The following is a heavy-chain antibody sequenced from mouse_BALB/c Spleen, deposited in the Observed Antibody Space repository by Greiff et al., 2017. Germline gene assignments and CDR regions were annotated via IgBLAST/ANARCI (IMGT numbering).Heavy chain of an antibody. CDR3: ARDRAFDY. Sequence: QVQLQQSGAELVKPGASVKLSCTASGFNIKDTYMHWVKQRPGQGLEWIGAIDTSDSYTSYNQKFKGKATLTVDESSSTAYMQLSSLTSEDSAVYYCARDRAFDYWGQGTTLTVSS. J-gene: IGHJ2*01. V-gene: IGHV1-69*02. D-gene: IGHD3-1*01. CDR2: IDTSDSYT. CDR1: GFNIKDTY.